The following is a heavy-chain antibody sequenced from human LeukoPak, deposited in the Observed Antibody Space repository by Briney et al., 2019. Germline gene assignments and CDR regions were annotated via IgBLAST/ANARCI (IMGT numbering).Heavy chain of an antibody. J-gene: IGHJ4*02. Sequence: PGGSLRLSCTASGFTFRDYAMSWVRLAPGKGLEWVSAMSGTGGTTYSADSAKGRFTISRDNSKNTLYLQMNNVRAEDTAIYYCAKSLDAEGTHSWYFGRFDYWGQGTLVTVSS. CDR3: AKSLDAEGTHSWYFGRFDY. CDR1: GFTFRDYA. V-gene: IGHV3-23*01. D-gene: IGHD6-13*01. CDR2: MSGTGGTT.